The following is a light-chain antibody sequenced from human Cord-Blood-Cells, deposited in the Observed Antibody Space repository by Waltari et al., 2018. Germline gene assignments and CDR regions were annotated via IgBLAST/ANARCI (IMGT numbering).Light chain of an antibody. V-gene: IGKV3-20*01. J-gene: IGKJ1*01. CDR2: GAS. CDR1: QSVSSSY. CDR3: QQYGSSPPWT. Sequence: EIVMTQSPGPLSLSPGERATLPCRASQSVSSSYLAWYQQQPGQAPRLLIYGASSRATGIPDRFSGSGSGTDVTLTISRLEPEDFAVYYCQQYGSSPPWTFGQGTKVEIK.